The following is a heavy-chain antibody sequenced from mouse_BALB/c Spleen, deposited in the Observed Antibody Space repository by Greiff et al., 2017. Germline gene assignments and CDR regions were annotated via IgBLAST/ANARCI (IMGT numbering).Heavy chain of an antibody. CDR1: GFNIKDTY. V-gene: IGHV14-3*02. J-gene: IGHJ4*01. CDR3: ASGGYDETAMDY. CDR2: IDPANGNT. D-gene: IGHD2-2*01. Sequence: EVKLQESGAEIVKPGASVKLSCTASGFNIKDTYMHWVKQRPEQGLEWIGRIDPANGNTKYDPKFQGKATITADTSSNTAYLQLSSLTSEDTAVYYCASGGYDETAMDYWGQGTSVTVSS.